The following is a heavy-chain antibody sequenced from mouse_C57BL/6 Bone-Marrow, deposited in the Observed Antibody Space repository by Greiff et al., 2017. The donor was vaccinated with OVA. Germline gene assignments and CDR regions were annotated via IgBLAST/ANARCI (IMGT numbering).Heavy chain of an antibody. CDR1: GYAFTNYL. Sequence: QVQLQQSGAELVRPGTSVKVSCKASGYAFTNYLIEWVKQRPGQGLEWIGVINPGSGGTNYNEKFKGKATLTADKSSSTAYMQLSSLTSEDSAVYFCARLCNYVIDYWGQGTTLTVSS. V-gene: IGHV1-54*01. J-gene: IGHJ2*01. CDR3: ARLCNYVIDY. D-gene: IGHD2-1*01. CDR2: INPGSGGT.